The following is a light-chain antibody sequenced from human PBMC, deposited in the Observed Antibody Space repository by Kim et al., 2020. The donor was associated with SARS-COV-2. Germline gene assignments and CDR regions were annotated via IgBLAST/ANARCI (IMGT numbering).Light chain of an antibody. Sequence: IVMTQSPATLSVSPGERATLSCRASQSVSNSLAWYQQKPGQAPRLLIYGASTRATGIPARFSGSGSRTEFTLTISSLQSEDFAVYYCLQYNNWPETFGQGTKVDIK. J-gene: IGKJ1*01. CDR1: QSVSNS. V-gene: IGKV3-15*01. CDR2: GAS. CDR3: LQYNNWPET.